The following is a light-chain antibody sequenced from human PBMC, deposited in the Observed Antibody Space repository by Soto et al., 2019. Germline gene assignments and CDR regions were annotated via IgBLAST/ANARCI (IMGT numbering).Light chain of an antibody. J-gene: IGKJ2*01. CDR3: QQYNNWLYT. CDR2: GAS. Sequence: EIVMTQSPATLYVSPGERATLSCRASQSVSSNLAWYQQKPGQAPRLLIYGASTRATGIPARFSGSGSGTEFTLTISSLQSEDFAVYYCQQYNNWLYTFGQGTNLELK. CDR1: QSVSSN. V-gene: IGKV3-15*01.